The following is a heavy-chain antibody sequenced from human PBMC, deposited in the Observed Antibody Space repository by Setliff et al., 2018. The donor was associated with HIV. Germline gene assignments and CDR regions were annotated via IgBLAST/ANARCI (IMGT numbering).Heavy chain of an antibody. Sequence: PGGSLRLSCVASRFSLFRDYGMHWVRQAPGKGLEWVSAISGSGSSTYYADSVKGRFTISRDNSKNTLYLQMNSLRAEDTAIYYCAKDAYSSGWYDPWGQGTLVTVSS. CDR2: ISGSGSST. CDR1: RFSLFRDYG. CDR3: AKDAYSSGWYDP. D-gene: IGHD6-19*01. V-gene: IGHV3-23*01. J-gene: IGHJ5*02.